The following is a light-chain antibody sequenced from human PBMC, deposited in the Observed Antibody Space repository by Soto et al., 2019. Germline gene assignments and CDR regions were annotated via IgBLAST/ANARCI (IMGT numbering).Light chain of an antibody. CDR2: KSS. CDR3: QQYYSYPT. J-gene: IGKJ1*01. Sequence: DIQLIPSPSAPSASVRDRVTITCRASQSMNDWLAWYQQKPGKAPKLLIYKSSNLQSGVPSRFSGSGSGTEFTLTISSLQPDDFATYYCQQYYSYPTCGQGPKVDIK. V-gene: IGKV1-5*03. CDR1: QSMNDW.